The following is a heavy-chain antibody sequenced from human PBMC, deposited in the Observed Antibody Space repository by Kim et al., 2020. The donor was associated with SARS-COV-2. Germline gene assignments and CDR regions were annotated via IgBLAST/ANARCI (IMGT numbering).Heavy chain of an antibody. V-gene: IGHV4-59*09. CDR3: ARGFDP. CDR2: YSGST. J-gene: IGHJ5*02. Sequence: YSGSTNNTPSPQGRHNISVEASKNQFSLKLSSVTAADTAVYYCARGFDPWGQGTLVTVSS.